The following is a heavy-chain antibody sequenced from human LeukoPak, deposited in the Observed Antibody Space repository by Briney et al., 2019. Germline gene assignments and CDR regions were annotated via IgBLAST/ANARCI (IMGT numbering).Heavy chain of an antibody. CDR2: MNPNSGNT. CDR1: GYTFTSYD. J-gene: IGHJ4*02. CDR3: ARDLETYYYDSSGYQNLGH. Sequence: WASVKVSCKASGYTFTSYDINWVRQATGQGLEWMGWMNPNSGNTGYAQKFQGRVIMTRNTSISTAYMELSSLRSEDTAVYYCARDLETYYYDSSGYQNLGHWGQGTLVTVSS. D-gene: IGHD3-22*01. V-gene: IGHV1-8*01.